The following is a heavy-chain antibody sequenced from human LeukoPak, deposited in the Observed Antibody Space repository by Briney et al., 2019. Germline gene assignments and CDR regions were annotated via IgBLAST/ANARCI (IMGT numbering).Heavy chain of an antibody. CDR2: IYYSGST. Sequence: SETLSLTCTVSGGSISSYYWSWIRQPPGKGLEWIGYIYYSGSTNYNPSLKSRVTISVDTSKNQFSLKLSSVTAADTAVYYCASADRVPHSLDYWGQGTLVTVSS. V-gene: IGHV4-59*01. J-gene: IGHJ4*02. D-gene: IGHD6-6*01. CDR1: GGSISSYY. CDR3: ASADRVPHSLDY.